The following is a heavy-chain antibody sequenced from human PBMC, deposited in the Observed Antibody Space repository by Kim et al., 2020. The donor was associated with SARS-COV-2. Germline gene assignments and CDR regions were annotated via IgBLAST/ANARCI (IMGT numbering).Heavy chain of an antibody. J-gene: IGHJ6*02. Sequence: GGSLRLSCAASEFTFSTYAVSWVRQAPGKGLEWVSAIPSSGGTTYYADSVRGRFTISRDNSMNTLSLQMNSLRAEDTAVYYCAKLKTTSCYSAINVWGQGPTVTVSS. V-gene: IGHV3-23*01. CDR1: EFTFSTYA. CDR3: AKLKTTSCYSAINV. D-gene: IGHD2-2*02. CDR2: IPSSGGTT.